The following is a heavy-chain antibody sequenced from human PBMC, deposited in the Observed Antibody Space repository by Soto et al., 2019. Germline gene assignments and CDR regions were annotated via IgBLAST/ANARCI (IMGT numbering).Heavy chain of an antibody. Sequence: EVQLVESGGGLVKPGGSLRLSCAASGFTFSSYSMKWVRQAPGEGLEWVSSISNSSSYIHYADSVKCRFTISRDNAKKSLYLQMNSLRAEDTAVYYCARGRQLLDYFDQWGQGTLVTVSS. J-gene: IGHJ4*02. CDR1: GFTFSSYS. CDR2: ISNSSSYI. D-gene: IGHD2-2*01. CDR3: ARGRQLLDYFDQ. V-gene: IGHV3-21*02.